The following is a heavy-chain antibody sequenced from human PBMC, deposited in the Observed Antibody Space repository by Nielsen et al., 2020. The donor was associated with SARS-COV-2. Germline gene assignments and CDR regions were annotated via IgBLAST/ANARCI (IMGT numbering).Heavy chain of an antibody. CDR3: ARPRRDGYITGY. D-gene: IGHD5-24*01. Sequence: ASVKVSCKASGYTFTGYYMHWVRQAPGQGLEWMGWINPNSGDTNYAQKFQGRVTMTRDTSISTAYMELSRLRSDDTAVYYCARPRRDGYITGYWGQGTLVTVSS. CDR2: INPNSGDT. V-gene: IGHV1-2*02. J-gene: IGHJ4*02. CDR1: GYTFTGYY.